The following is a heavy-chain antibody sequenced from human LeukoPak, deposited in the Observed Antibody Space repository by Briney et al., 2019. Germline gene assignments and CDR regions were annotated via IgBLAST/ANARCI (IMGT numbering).Heavy chain of an antibody. CDR1: GFTFSSYA. Sequence: GGSLRLSCAASGFTFSSYAMSWGGEAPGKGVEGGSAISGSGGSTYYADSVKGRVTISRDNSKKTLYLQMNSLRADDTAVYYCAKDAKRYCSGGSCSHAFDIWGQGTMVTVSS. CDR3: AKDAKRYCSGGSCSHAFDI. J-gene: IGHJ3*02. D-gene: IGHD2-15*01. V-gene: IGHV3-23*01. CDR2: ISGSGGST.